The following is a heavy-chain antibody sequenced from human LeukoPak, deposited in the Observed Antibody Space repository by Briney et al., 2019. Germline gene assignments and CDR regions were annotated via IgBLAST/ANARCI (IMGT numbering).Heavy chain of an antibody. V-gene: IGHV1-46*01. J-gene: IGHJ5*02. CDR2: INPSGGST. CDR3: AREAPYYYGSGSPINWFDP. D-gene: IGHD3-10*01. CDR1: GYTFTSYY. Sequence: ASVKVSCKASGYTFTSYYMHWVRQAPGQGLEWMGIINPSGGSTSYAQKFQGRVTMTRDMSTSTVYMELSRLRSDDTAVYYCAREAPYYYGSGSPINWFDPWGQGTLVTVSS.